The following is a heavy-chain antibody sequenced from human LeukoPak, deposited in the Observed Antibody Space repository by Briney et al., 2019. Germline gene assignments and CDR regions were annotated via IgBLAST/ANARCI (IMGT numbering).Heavy chain of an antibody. Sequence: GASVKVSCKVSGYTLTELSMHWVRQATGQGLEWMGWMNPNSSNTGYAQKFQGRVTITRNTSISTAYMELSSLRSEDTAVYYCARGLGVPAALYMDVWGKGTTVTVSS. J-gene: IGHJ6*04. CDR1: GYTLTELS. CDR3: ARGLGVPAALYMDV. CDR2: MNPNSSNT. V-gene: IGHV1-8*03. D-gene: IGHD2-2*01.